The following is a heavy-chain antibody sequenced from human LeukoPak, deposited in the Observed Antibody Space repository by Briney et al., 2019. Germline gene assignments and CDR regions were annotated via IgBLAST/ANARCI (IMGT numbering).Heavy chain of an antibody. Sequence: RGSLRLSCAASGFTFKDYHMSWIRQAPGKGLEWVAYIVGSSSYTNYADSVKGRFTISRDNGENSLYLQMNSLRDEDTAVYYCARDGGRDSTYWYYYWGPGTLVTVSS. J-gene: IGHJ4*02. CDR1: GFTFKDYH. D-gene: IGHD6-13*01. CDR3: ARDGGRDSTYWYYY. V-gene: IGHV3-11*06. CDR2: IVGSSSYT.